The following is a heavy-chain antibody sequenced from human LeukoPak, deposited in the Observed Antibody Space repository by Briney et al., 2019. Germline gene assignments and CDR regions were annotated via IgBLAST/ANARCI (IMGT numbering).Heavy chain of an antibody. CDR1: GFTFSDYY. CDR3: AREVDRGYYYYGMDV. CDR2: ISHSSSSI. J-gene: IGHJ6*02. V-gene: IGHV3-11*01. Sequence: GGSLRLSCAASGFTFSDYYMSWIRQAPGKGLEWVSYISHSSSSIYYADSMKGRFTISRDNAKNSLYLQMNSLRAEDTAVYYCAREVDRGYYYYGMDVWGQGTTVTVSS. D-gene: IGHD3-10*01.